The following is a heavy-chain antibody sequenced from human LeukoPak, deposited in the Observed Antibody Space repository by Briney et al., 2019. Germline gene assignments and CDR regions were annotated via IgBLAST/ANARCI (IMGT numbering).Heavy chain of an antibody. V-gene: IGHV3-74*01. Sequence: GGSLRLSCAASGFTFSAYWMHWVRQAPGKGLVWVSRINSDGISTSYADSVKGRFTISRDNAKNTLYLRMNSLRAEDTALYYCAKDRSSWYYPFDHWGQGTLVTVSS. J-gene: IGHJ5*02. CDR3: AKDRSSWYYPFDH. D-gene: IGHD6-13*01. CDR1: GFTFSAYW. CDR2: INSDGIST.